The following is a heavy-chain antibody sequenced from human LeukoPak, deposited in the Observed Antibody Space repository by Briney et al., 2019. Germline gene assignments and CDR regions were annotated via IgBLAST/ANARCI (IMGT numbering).Heavy chain of an antibody. CDR3: ARPGGIAVAGPEPDY. Sequence: GGSLRLSCAASGFTFSSYEMNWVRQAPGKGLEWVSYISSSGSTIYYADSVKGRFTISRDNAKNSLYLQMNSRRAEDTAVYYCARPGGIAVAGPEPDYWGQGTLVTVSS. CDR1: GFTFSSYE. V-gene: IGHV3-48*03. D-gene: IGHD6-19*01. J-gene: IGHJ4*02. CDR2: ISSSGSTI.